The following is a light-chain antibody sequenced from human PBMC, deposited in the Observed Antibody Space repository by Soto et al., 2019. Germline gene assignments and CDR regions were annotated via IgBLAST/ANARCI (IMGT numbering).Light chain of an antibody. J-gene: IGKJ1*01. CDR2: GAS. Sequence: IVLTQSPGTLSLSPWERATLSCRASQSVTSNYLAWYQQKPGQAPRLLLYGASSRATVSPDRFSGSGSGTDFTLAIGRLEPEDFAVYYCQQYGRSPWTFGQGTKVDIK. CDR3: QQYGRSPWT. V-gene: IGKV3-20*01. CDR1: QSVTSNY.